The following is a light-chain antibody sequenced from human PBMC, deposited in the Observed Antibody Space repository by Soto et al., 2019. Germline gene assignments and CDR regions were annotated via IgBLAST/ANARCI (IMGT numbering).Light chain of an antibody. CDR1: QSILDSSKNKNY. Sequence: DIVMTQSPDSLAVSLGERATINCKSSQSILDSSKNKNYLAWRQLKPGQPPKVLIYWASTRASGIPDRFSGSGSGTNFTLTITSLQAEDVAVYFCQHYSTTPLTFGGGTRVEIK. V-gene: IGKV4-1*01. CDR3: QHYSTTPLT. J-gene: IGKJ4*01. CDR2: WAS.